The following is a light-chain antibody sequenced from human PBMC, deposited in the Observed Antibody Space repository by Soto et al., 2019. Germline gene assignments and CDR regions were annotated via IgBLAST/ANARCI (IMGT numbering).Light chain of an antibody. CDR1: QSVSSSY. V-gene: IGKV3D-15*01. CDR3: QQYNNWWT. Sequence: EIVLTQSPGTLSLSPGERATLSCRASQSVSSSYLAWYQQKPGQAPRLLIYGASTRATGIPARFSGSGSGTEFTLTISSLQSEDFAVYYCQQYNNWWTFSQGTKVDIK. J-gene: IGKJ1*01. CDR2: GAS.